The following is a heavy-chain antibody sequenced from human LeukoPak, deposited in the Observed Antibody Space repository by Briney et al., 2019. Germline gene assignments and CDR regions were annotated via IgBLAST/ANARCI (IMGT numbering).Heavy chain of an antibody. V-gene: IGHV4-30-2*01. J-gene: IGHJ4*02. D-gene: IGHD3-22*01. CDR1: GDSITSGRYS. CDR3: ATTPNFGSGYPRYFFDY. Sequence: SQTLSLTCTVSGDSITSGRYSWSWIRQPPGKGLEFIGYIYHDGNTYYNPSLNSRVSISVDMSKNQFSLKLSSVTAADTAVYFCATTPNFGSGYPRYFFDYWGQGILVTVSS. CDR2: IYHDGNT.